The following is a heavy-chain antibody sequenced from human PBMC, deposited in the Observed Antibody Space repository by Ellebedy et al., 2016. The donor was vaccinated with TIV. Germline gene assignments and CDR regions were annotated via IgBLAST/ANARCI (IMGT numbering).Heavy chain of an antibody. J-gene: IGHJ4*02. Sequence: ASVKVSXXASGYTFTNYHMHWVRQAPGQGLEWVGIIKCSGGNAYYAQKLQGRVTMTRDTSTSTVYVELSSLRSEDTAVYYCAREVTNGVGATEEWGQGTLVTVSS. CDR2: IKCSGGNA. CDR1: GYTFTNYH. V-gene: IGHV1-46*01. CDR3: AREVTNGVGATEE. D-gene: IGHD1-26*01.